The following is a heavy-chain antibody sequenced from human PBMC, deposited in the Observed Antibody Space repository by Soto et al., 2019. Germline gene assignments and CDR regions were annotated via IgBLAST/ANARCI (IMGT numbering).Heavy chain of an antibody. J-gene: IGHJ6*02. CDR3: ARQNTAMVTMEYWREYYYYGMDV. V-gene: IGHV1-69*13. CDR2: IIPIFGTA. D-gene: IGHD5-18*01. CDR1: GGTFSGYA. Sequence: GASVKVSCKASGGTFSGYAISWVRQAPGQGLEWMGGIIPIFGTANYAQKFQGRVTITADESTSTAYMELSSLRSEGTAVYYCARQNTAMVTMEYWREYYYYGMDVWGQGTTVTVS.